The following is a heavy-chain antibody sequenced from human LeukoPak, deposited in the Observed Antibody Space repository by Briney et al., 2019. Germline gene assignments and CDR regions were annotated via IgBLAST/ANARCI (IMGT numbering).Heavy chain of an antibody. J-gene: IGHJ6*02. CDR2: INHEGGGI. Sequence: GGSLRLSCAASGFTFSESWMTWVRQVPGQGLEWVAHINHEGGGIQYVDSVKGRFTISRDNAKDSVYRQMNSLRAEDTAIYHCATYINWVAGDVWGQGTTVIVSS. CDR3: ATYINWVAGDV. D-gene: IGHD1-1*01. V-gene: IGHV3-7*01. CDR1: GFTFSESW.